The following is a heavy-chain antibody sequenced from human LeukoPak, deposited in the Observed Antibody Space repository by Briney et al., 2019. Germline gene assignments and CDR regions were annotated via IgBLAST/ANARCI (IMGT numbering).Heavy chain of an antibody. V-gene: IGHV1-69*02. J-gene: IGHJ6*03. CDR1: GGTFSSYT. CDR3: ARASSMVPTRGRGYYYMDV. D-gene: IGHD2-8*01. CDR2: IIPILGIA. Sequence: ASVKVSCQASGGTFSSYTISWVRQAPGQGLEWMGRIIPILGIANYAQKFQGRVTITADKSTSTPYMELSSLRSEDTAVYYCARASSMVPTRGRGYYYMDVWGKGTTVTVSS.